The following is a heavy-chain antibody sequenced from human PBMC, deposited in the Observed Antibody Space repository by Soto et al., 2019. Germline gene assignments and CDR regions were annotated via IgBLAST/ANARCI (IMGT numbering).Heavy chain of an antibody. D-gene: IGHD2-2*01. CDR1: GYTFTSYA. J-gene: IGHJ5*02. CDR2: INAGNGNT. V-gene: IGHV1-3*01. Sequence: GASVKVSCKASGYTFTSYAMHWVRQAPGQRLEWMGWINAGNGNTKYSQKFQGRVTITRDTSASTAYMELSSLRSEDTAVYYCARARIVVVPAATPVWFDPWGQGTLVTGLL. CDR3: ARARIVVVPAATPVWFDP.